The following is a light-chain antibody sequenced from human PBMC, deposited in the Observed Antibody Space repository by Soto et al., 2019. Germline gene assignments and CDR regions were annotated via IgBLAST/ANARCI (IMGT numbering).Light chain of an antibody. J-gene: IGLJ1*01. CDR1: SSNIGSNT. Sequence: QSVLTQPPSASGTPGQRVTISCSGSSSNIGSNTVNWYQQLPGTAPKLLIYSNNQRPSGVPDRFSGSKSSTSASLAISGLQSEDEADYYCAAWDDSLNAFYVFGTGTKLTVL. V-gene: IGLV1-44*01. CDR3: AAWDDSLNAFYV. CDR2: SNN.